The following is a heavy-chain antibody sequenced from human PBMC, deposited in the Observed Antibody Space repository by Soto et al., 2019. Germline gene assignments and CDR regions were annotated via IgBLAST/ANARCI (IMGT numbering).Heavy chain of an antibody. V-gene: IGHV1-18*01. Sequence: QVHLVQSGAEVKKPGASVKVSCKGSGYGFTTYGITWVRQAPGQGLEWMAWISAHNGNTNYAQKLQGRVTVTRDTSTSTADMELRSLRSYDTAVYYCARGRYGDYWGQGALVTVSS. CDR1: GYGFTTYG. J-gene: IGHJ4*02. CDR3: ARGRYGDY. D-gene: IGHD1-1*01. CDR2: ISAHNGNT.